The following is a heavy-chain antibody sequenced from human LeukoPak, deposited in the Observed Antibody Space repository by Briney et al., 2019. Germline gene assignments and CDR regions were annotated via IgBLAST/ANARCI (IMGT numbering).Heavy chain of an antibody. CDR2: IYYSGST. CDR3: ARGGSNSYFQH. V-gene: IGHV4-31*03. Sequence: PSETLSLTCTVSGDSISSGGYYWSWIRQHPGKGLEWIGYIYYSGSTYYNPSLKSRVFIAVDTFENQFPLKLRSVTAADTAVYYCARGGSNSYFQHWGQGTLVTVSS. D-gene: IGHD1-26*01. J-gene: IGHJ1*01. CDR1: GDSISSGGYY.